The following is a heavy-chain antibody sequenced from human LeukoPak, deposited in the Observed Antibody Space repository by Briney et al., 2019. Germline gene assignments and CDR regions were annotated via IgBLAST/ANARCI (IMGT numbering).Heavy chain of an antibody. CDR2: IYYSGST. Sequence: SETLSLTCTVSGGSISSYYWSWIRQPPGKGLEWIGYIYYSGSTNYNPSLKSRVTISVDTSKNQFSLKLSSVTAADTAVYYCARGFHGGNSAGYNWFDPWGQGTLVTVSS. V-gene: IGHV4-59*01. CDR3: ARGFHGGNSAGYNWFDP. CDR1: GGSISSYY. J-gene: IGHJ5*02. D-gene: IGHD4-23*01.